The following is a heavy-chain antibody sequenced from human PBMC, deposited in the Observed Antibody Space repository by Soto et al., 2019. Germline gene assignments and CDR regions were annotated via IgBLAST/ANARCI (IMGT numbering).Heavy chain of an antibody. Sequence: SETLSLTCTVSGGSISSSSDYWGWIRQPPGKGLEWIRSIYCSGSTYYNPSLKSRVTISVDTSKNQFSLKLSSVTAADTAVYYCAKGGYNWNSQRNYFDYWGQGTLVTVSS. D-gene: IGHD1-7*01. J-gene: IGHJ4*02. CDR3: AKGGYNWNSQRNYFDY. CDR1: GGSISSSSDY. V-gene: IGHV4-39*01. CDR2: IYCSGST.